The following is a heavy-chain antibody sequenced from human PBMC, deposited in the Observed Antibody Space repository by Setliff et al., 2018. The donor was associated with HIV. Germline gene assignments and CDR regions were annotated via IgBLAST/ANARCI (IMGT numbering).Heavy chain of an antibody. J-gene: IGHJ6*03. CDR1: GASISSGNW. Sequence: SETLSLTCAVSGASISSGNWWSWVRQSPGKGLEWIGEIFHTGSTNYNPSLKSRVTISVDMSKNQVSLKVSSVTAADTAVYYCARGHGPPQVDGYNHYNYYYMDVWGKGTTVTVSS. D-gene: IGHD1-1*01. CDR3: ARGHGPPQVDGYNHYNYYYMDV. CDR2: IFHTGST. V-gene: IGHV4-4*02.